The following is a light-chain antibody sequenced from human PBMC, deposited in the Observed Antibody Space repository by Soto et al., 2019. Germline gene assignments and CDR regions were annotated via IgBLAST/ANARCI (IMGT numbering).Light chain of an antibody. CDR1: EDIDSR. CDR2: STS. J-gene: IGKJ4*01. Sequence: DIQMTQSPSSVSASVGDRVTMTCRASEDIDSRLAWYQQRPGNAPNLLLNSTSNLQSGVPSRFSGSGYGTDFTLTISSLHPEDFATYYCQQASGFPLTFGGGTKVDIK. V-gene: IGKV1-12*01. CDR3: QQASGFPLT.